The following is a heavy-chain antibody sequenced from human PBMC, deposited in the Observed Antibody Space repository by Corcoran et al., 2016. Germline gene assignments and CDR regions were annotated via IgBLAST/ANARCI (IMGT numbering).Heavy chain of an antibody. CDR3: AAYCSSTSCSLYYYYGMDV. Sequence: QVQLVQSGAEVKKPGASVKVSCKASGYTFTGYYMHWVRQAPGQGLEWMGWINPNSGGTNYAQKFQGRVTMTRDTSISTAYMELSRLRSDDTAVYYCAAYCSSTSCSLYYYYGMDVWGQGTTVTVSS. D-gene: IGHD2-2*01. V-gene: IGHV1-2*02. J-gene: IGHJ6*02. CDR1: GYTFTGYY. CDR2: INPNSGGT.